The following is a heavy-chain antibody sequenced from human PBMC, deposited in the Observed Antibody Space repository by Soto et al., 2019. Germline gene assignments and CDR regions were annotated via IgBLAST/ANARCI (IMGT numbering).Heavy chain of an antibody. V-gene: IGHV3-23*01. J-gene: IGHJ5*01. CDR1: GFTFSMFA. D-gene: IGHD3-3*01. Sequence: GGSLRLSCVVSGFTFSMFAMSWVRQAPGKGLEWISSISGSGGSTYYADSVKGRFTVSRDNSKTTVFLQMNSLRTEDTAVYFCAKERNFWSGTAGFDSWGQGSPVTVSS. CDR3: AKERNFWSGTAGFDS. CDR2: ISGSGGST.